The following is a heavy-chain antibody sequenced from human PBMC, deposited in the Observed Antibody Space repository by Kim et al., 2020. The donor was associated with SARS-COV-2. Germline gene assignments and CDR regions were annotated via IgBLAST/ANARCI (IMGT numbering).Heavy chain of an antibody. Sequence: GGSLRLSCVASRFNFSSSAMTWVRQAPGKGLQWVSTIFGSGHGTYYTDSVKGRFIVSRDNSKNTLYLQMNNLKADDTAIYYCAKNVHVTSVTFLWYFDLWGRGTSLIVSS. CDR2: IFGSGHGT. V-gene: IGHV3-23*01. CDR1: RFNFSSSA. J-gene: IGHJ2*01. D-gene: IGHD2-2*01. CDR3: AKNVHVTSVTFLWYFDL.